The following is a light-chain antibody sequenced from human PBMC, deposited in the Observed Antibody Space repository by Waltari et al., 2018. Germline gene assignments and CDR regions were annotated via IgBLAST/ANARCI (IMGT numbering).Light chain of an antibody. CDR3: QQYNSYEWT. Sequence: DIQMTQFPSTLSASVGDRLTITCRSSQSINSWLAWYQQKPGKAPNLLIYKASSLERGVPSRFSGSGSGTEFTLTISGLQPDDFATYYCQQYNSYEWTFGQGTKVDIK. CDR2: KAS. CDR1: QSINSW. J-gene: IGKJ1*01. V-gene: IGKV1-5*03.